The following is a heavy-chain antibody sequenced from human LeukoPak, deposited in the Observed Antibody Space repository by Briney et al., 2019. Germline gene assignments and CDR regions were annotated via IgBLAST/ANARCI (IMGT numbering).Heavy chain of an antibody. D-gene: IGHD3-3*01. CDR3: ARDHRANYDFWSGYYAPIRWFDP. J-gene: IGHJ5*02. CDR2: ISAYNGNT. Sequence: ASVKVSCKASGYTFTSYGISWVRQAPGQGLEWMGWISAYNGNTNYAQKLQGRVTMTTDTSTSTAYMELRSLRSDDTAVYYCARDHRANYDFWSGYYAPIRWFDPWGQGTLVTVSS. CDR1: GYTFTSYG. V-gene: IGHV1-18*01.